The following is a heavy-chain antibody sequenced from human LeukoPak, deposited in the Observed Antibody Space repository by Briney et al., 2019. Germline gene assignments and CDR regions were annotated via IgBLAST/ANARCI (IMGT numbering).Heavy chain of an antibody. J-gene: IGHJ4*02. CDR3: ARDRGCSSTSCYIGNDY. V-gene: IGHV3-21*01. Sequence: GGSLRLSCVGSGFTFRSHAMSWVRQAPGKGLEWVSSISSSSSYIYYADSVKGRFTISRDNAKNSLYLQMNSLRAEDTAVYYCARDRGCSSTSCYIGNDYWGQGTLVTVSS. D-gene: IGHD2-2*02. CDR2: ISSSSSYI. CDR1: GFTFRSHA.